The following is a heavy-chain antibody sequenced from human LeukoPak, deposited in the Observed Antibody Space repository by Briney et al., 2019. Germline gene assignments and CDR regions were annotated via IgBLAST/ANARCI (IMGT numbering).Heavy chain of an antibody. D-gene: IGHD3-10*01. Sequence: SETLSLTCTVSGASISSYYWSWIRQPPGKGLEWIAYIYYRGITSYNPSLKSRVSISVDTSKNQISLKLSSVTAADTAVYYCARVERFGYFDWWGQGTLVTVSS. CDR1: GASISSYY. CDR2: IYYRGIT. V-gene: IGHV4-59*01. J-gene: IGHJ4*02. CDR3: ARVERFGYFDW.